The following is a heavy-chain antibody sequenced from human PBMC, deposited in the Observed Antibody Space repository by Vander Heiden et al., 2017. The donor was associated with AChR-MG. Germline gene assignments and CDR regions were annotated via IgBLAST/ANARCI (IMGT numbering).Heavy chain of an antibody. CDR2: IYYSGTT. D-gene: IGHD3-10*01. V-gene: IGHV4-39*01. CDR1: GGSISSSSYY. Sequence: QLQLQESGPGLVKPSETLSLTCTVSGGSISSSSYYWGWIRQPPGKGLEWIGSIYYSGTTYSNTSLKRRVTIFVDTSKNQFSRKLTSVTAAETALYFCARHQDYYGAGTYLPPYDCWGPGTLVTVSS. J-gene: IGHJ4*02. CDR3: ARHQDYYGAGTYLPPYDC.